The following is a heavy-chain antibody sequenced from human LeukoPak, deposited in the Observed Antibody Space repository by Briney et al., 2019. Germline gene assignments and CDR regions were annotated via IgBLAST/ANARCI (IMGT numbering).Heavy chain of an antibody. CDR2: ISNDGNKK. J-gene: IGHJ4*02. Sequence: GGSLRLSCAASGFTFGSSGMRWVRQAPGKGLEWVAVISNDGNKKYYADSVKGRFAISRDNSENRLFLQMNSLRAEDTAVYYCARDRFYSSGTFLDYWGQRTLVTVSS. CDR1: GFTFGSSG. CDR3: ARDRFYSSGTFLDY. D-gene: IGHD3-10*01. V-gene: IGHV3-30*03.